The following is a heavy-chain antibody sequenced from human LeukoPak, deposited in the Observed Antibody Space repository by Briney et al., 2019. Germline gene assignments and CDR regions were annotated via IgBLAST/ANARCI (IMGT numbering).Heavy chain of an antibody. V-gene: IGHV1-2*02. D-gene: IGHD7-27*01. Sequence: ASVKVSCKASGYTFTAYYIQWVRQAPGQGPEWMGWMNPNSGGTDTAQKFQGRVTMTRGTSINTAYMELNRLRSDDTAVYYCARVRWGSPGDYWGQGTLVTASS. J-gene: IGHJ4*02. CDR1: GYTFTAYY. CDR2: MNPNSGGT. CDR3: ARVRWGSPGDY.